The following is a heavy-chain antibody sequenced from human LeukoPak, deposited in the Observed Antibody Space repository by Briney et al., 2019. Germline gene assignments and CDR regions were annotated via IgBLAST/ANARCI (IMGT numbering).Heavy chain of an antibody. CDR2: IYYSGST. J-gene: IGHJ4*02. V-gene: IGHV4-30-4*08. Sequence: PSETLSLTCTVSGGSISSCDYYWSWIRQPPGKGLEWIGYIYYSGSTYYNPSLKSRVTISVDTSKNQFSLKLSSVTAADTAVYYCARLYDSSGYPIGYWGQGTLVTVSS. CDR3: ARLYDSSGYPIGY. D-gene: IGHD3-22*01. CDR1: GGSISSCDYY.